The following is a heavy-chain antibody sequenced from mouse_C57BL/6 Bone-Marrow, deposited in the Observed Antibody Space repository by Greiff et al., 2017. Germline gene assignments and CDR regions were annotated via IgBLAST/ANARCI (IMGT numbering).Heavy chain of an antibody. CDR1: GYTFTDYY. V-gene: IGHV1-19*01. CDR2: INPYNGGT. CDR3: ARWLRRAMDY. Sequence: VQLKQSGPVLVKPGASVKMSCKASGYTFTDYYMNWVKQSHGKSLEWIGVINPYNGGTSYNQKFKGKATLTVDKSSSTAYMELNSLTSEDSAVYYCARWLRRAMDYWGQGTSVTVSS. D-gene: IGHD2-2*01. J-gene: IGHJ4*01.